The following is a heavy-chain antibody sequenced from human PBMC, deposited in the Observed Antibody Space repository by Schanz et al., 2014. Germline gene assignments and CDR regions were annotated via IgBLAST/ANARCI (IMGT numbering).Heavy chain of an antibody. Sequence: QVQLVQSGAEVKKPGSSVKVSCKASGGTFSTYTISWVRQAPGQGLEWLGRVIPIHGSANYAQKFQGRVTITTDKSTITACMGLDSLRAEDAAVYYCARGYGDYHTDFWGQGTLVTVSS. J-gene: IGHJ4*02. D-gene: IGHD4-17*01. CDR3: ARGYGDYHTDF. CDR2: VIPIHGSA. V-gene: IGHV1-69*08. CDR1: GGTFSTYT.